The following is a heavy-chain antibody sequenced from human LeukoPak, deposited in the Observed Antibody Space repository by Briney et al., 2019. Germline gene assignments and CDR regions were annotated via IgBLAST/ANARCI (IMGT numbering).Heavy chain of an antibody. CDR2: IGISSGNT. D-gene: IGHD1-7*01. V-gene: IGHV3-11*06. CDR1: GFPFNEYS. CDR3: ARDQNYAFAN. Sequence: GGSLRLSCAASGFPFNEYSMNWVRQAPGKGLEWISYIGISSGNTKYADSVKGRFTISGDNAKKSLYLQMNSLRVEDTAVYYCARDQNYAFANWGQGTLVTVSS. J-gene: IGHJ4*02.